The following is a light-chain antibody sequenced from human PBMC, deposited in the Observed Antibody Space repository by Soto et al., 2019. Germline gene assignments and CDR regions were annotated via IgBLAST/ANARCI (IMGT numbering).Light chain of an antibody. CDR3: CSFAGNYIYV. J-gene: IGLJ1*01. CDR2: DVS. CDR1: SSDVGGYNY. V-gene: IGLV2-11*01. Sequence: QSVLPQPRSVSGSPGQSVTISCTGTSSDVGGYNYVSWYLQHPGKAPKVMIYDVSKRPSGVPDRFSGSKSGNTASLTISGLQSEDEADYYCCSFAGNYIYVFGTGTKVTVL.